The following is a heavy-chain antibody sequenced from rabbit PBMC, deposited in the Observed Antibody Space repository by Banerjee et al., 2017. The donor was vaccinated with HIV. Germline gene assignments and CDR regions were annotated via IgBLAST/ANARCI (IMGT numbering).Heavy chain of an antibody. J-gene: IGHJ4*01. CDR1: GIDFSNTYY. D-gene: IGHD8-1*01. V-gene: IGHV1S45*01. Sequence: QEQLVEYGGDLVKPEGSLTLTCKASGIDFSNTYYMCWVRQAPGKGLEWIGCINTGRSGGTWYASWAKGRFTISKTSSTTATLQVASLTAADTATFFCARGGGAGIGYATNLWGPGTLVTVS. CDR2: INTGRSGGT. CDR3: ARGGGAGIGYATNL.